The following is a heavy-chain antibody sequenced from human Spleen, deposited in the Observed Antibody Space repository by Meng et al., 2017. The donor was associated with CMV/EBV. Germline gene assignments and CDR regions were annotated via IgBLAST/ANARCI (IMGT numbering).Heavy chain of an antibody. CDR1: GFTFSDYY. V-gene: IGHV3-11*01. Sequence: CAASGFTFSDYYMSWIRQAPGKGLEWVSYISSSGSTIYYADSVKGRFTISRDNAKNSLYLQMNSLRAEDTAVYYCASPNIVVVPAAVWGQGTLVTVSS. J-gene: IGHJ1*01. D-gene: IGHD2-2*01. CDR3: ASPNIVVVPAAV. CDR2: ISSSGSTI.